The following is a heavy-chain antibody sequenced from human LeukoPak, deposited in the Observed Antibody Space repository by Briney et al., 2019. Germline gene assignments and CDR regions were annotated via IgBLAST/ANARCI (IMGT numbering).Heavy chain of an antibody. CDR1: GDSISSDY. D-gene: IGHD4-17*01. Sequence: PSETLPLTCNVSGDSISSDYWSWIRQTPGKGLEWIGFIFHSGTTDYNPSLQSRATISIDTSRKSFSLKLLSVTAADTAVYYCARTRPQDYGTSYIDVWGTGATVTVSS. CDR2: IFHSGTT. CDR3: ARTRPQDYGTSYIDV. J-gene: IGHJ6*03. V-gene: IGHV4-59*08.